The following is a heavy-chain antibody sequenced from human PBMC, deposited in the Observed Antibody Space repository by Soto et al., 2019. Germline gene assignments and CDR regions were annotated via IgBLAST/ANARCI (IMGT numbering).Heavy chain of an antibody. J-gene: IGHJ4*02. D-gene: IGHD3-10*01. CDR1: GGSFSGYY. Sequence: NPSETLSLTFAVYGGSFSGYYWSWIRQPPGKGLEWIGEINHSGSTNYNPSLKSRVTISVDTSKNQFSLKLSSVTAADTAVDYCAKGDSRMIMVRGVIIPPKDLYFDYWGQGTLVTVSS. CDR2: INHSGST. CDR3: AKGDSRMIMVRGVIIPPKDLYFDY. V-gene: IGHV4-34*01.